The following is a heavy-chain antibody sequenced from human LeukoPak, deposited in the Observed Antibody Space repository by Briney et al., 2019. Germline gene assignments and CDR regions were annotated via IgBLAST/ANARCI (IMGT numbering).Heavy chain of an antibody. Sequence: GGFLRLSCAASGFTFSSYGMHWVRQAPGKGLEWVAVIWYDGSNKYYADSVRGRFTISRDNSKNTLYLQMDSLRAEDTAVYYCVRGGDSSSWPCDYWGQGALVTVSS. J-gene: IGHJ4*02. D-gene: IGHD6-13*01. CDR3: VRGGDSSSWPCDY. CDR2: IWYDGSNK. CDR1: GFTFSSYG. V-gene: IGHV3-33*01.